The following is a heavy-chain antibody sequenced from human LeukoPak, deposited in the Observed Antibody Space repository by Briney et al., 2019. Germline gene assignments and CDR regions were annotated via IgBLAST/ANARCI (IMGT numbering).Heavy chain of an antibody. V-gene: IGHV4-30-4*01. CDR3: ARGLTGIDY. Sequence: SETLSLTCTVSGDSLSSVADYWNWIRQPPGKGLEWIGYIYYSGTTYYNPSLKSRVTISVDTSKNQFSLKLSSVTAADAAVYYCARGLTGIDYWGQGTLVTVSS. D-gene: IGHD3-9*01. J-gene: IGHJ4*02. CDR1: GDSLSSVADY. CDR2: IYYSGTT.